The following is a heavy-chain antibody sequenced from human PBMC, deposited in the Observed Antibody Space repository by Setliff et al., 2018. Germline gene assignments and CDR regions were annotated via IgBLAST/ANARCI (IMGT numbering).Heavy chain of an antibody. CDR2: IHHSGNT. Sequence: ETLSLTCTVSGYSVSSGYFWGWIRQPPGKGLEWIGSIHHSGNTYYNPSLKSRVTISVDTSKNQFSLKLSSVTAADTAVYYCARTTWDYYGSGSPFQHWGQGTLVTVSS. CDR1: GYSVSSGYF. V-gene: IGHV4-38-2*02. CDR3: ARTTWDYYGSGSPFQH. J-gene: IGHJ1*01. D-gene: IGHD3-10*01.